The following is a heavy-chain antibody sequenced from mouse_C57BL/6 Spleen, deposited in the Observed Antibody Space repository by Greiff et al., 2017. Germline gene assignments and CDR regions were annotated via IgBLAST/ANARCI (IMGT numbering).Heavy chain of an antibody. J-gene: IGHJ2*01. V-gene: IGHV1-80*01. CDR3: ARGYYYGNYVDFDY. CDR2: IYPGDGDT. D-gene: IGHD2-1*01. Sequence: QVQLKESGAELVKPGASVKISCKASGYAFSSYWMNWVKQRPGKGLEWIGQIYPGDGDTNYNGKFKGKATLTADKSSSTAYMQLSSLTSEDSAVYFCARGYYYGNYVDFDYWGHGTTLTVSS. CDR1: GYAFSSYW.